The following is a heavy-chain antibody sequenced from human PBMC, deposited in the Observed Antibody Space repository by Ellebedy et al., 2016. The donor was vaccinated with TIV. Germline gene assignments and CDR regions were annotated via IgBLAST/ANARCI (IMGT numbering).Heavy chain of an antibody. CDR2: INPSGGST. Sequence: ASVKVSCKASGYTFTSYYMHWVRQAPGQGLEWMGIINPSGGSTSYAQKFQGRVTMTRDTSTSTVHMELSSLRSEDTAVYYCARTRGIGIKASNWFDPWGQGTLVTVSS. J-gene: IGHJ5*02. D-gene: IGHD1-14*01. CDR3: ARTRGIGIKASNWFDP. V-gene: IGHV1-46*01. CDR1: GYTFTSYY.